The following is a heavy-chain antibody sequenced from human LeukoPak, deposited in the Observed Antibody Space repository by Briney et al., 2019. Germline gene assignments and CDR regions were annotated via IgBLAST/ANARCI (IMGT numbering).Heavy chain of an antibody. Sequence: GSLRLSCAASGLTVSNNYMSWVRQAPGKGLEWVSVIYSDGSTYFADSVKGRFTISRDNSKNTLYLQMNSLRGEGTAVYYCARGAILSNYDFWSGYPGYFDYWGQGTLVTVSS. CDR3: ARGAILSNYDFWSGYPGYFDY. CDR2: IYSDGST. V-gene: IGHV3-53*01. D-gene: IGHD3-3*01. CDR1: GLTVSNNY. J-gene: IGHJ4*02.